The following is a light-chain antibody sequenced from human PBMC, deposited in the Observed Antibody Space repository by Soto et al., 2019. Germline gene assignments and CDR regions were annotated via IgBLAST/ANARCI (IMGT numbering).Light chain of an antibody. CDR1: SSNIGAGYD. V-gene: IGLV1-40*01. CDR3: QSYDSSLSGWV. Sequence: QSVLTQPPSVSGAPGQRVTISCTGSSSNIGAGYDVHWYQQLPGTAPKLLIYGNSNRPSGVPDRFSGSKSVTSASLAITGLRAEDDAVYYCQSYDSSLSGWVFGGGTKLTVL. J-gene: IGLJ3*02. CDR2: GNS.